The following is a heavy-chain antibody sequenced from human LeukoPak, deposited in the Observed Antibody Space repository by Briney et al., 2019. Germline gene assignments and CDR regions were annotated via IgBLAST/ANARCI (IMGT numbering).Heavy chain of an antibody. V-gene: IGHV3-7*01. Sequence: GGSLRLSCAASGFSFSRYWMSWVRQAPGKGLEWVANIREDGGEKYYVDSVKGRFTISRDNAKNSVYLQMNGLRAEDTAVYYCARDRPHYGKTNLFDPWGQGTLVTVSS. CDR1: GFSFSRYW. J-gene: IGHJ5*02. CDR2: IREDGGEK. D-gene: IGHD3-10*01. CDR3: ARDRPHYGKTNLFDP.